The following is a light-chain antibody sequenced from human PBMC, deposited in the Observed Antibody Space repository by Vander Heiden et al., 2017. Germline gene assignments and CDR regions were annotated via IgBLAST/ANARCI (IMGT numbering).Light chain of an antibody. Sequence: QSALPQPASVSGSPGQSITISCTGTSSDIGDYNFVSWYQQHPGKAPKLMIYEVSNRPSGISNRFSGSKSDNTASLTISGPQAEDEADYYCSSYTNSNTPVVFGGGTKLTVL. CDR1: SSDIGDYNF. J-gene: IGLJ2*01. V-gene: IGLV2-14*01. CDR2: EVS. CDR3: SSYTNSNTPVV.